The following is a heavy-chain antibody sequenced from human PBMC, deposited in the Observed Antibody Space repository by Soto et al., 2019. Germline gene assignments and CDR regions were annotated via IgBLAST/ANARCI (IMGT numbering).Heavy chain of an antibody. CDR1: GGSISSYY. V-gene: IGHV4-59*01. J-gene: IGHJ5*02. CDR2: IYYSGST. CDR3: ARLAHCTNGVCHRSGWFDP. Sequence: PSETLSLTCTVSGGSISSYYWSWIWQPPGKGLEWIGYIYYSGSTNYNPSLKSRVTISVDTSKNQFSLKLSSVTAADTAVYYCARLAHCTNGVCHRSGWFDPWGQGTLVTVSS. D-gene: IGHD2-8*01.